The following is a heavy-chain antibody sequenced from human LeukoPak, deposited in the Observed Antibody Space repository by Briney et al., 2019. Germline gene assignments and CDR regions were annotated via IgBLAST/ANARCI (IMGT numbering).Heavy chain of an antibody. CDR1: GLTFTNYA. CDR2: ISGSGTRT. Sequence: TGGSLRLSCAASGLTFTNYAMSWVRQAPGKGLEWVSAISGSGTRTYYADSVKGRFTISRDNSKNTLYLQMNSLRAEDRAVYYCAKEQISSGFFDYWGQGTLVTVSS. D-gene: IGHD6-6*01. V-gene: IGHV3-23*01. CDR3: AKEQISSGFFDY. J-gene: IGHJ4*02.